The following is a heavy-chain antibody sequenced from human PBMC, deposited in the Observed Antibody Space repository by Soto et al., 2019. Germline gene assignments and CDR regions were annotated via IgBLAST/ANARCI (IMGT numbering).Heavy chain of an antibody. CDR3: ARDRETGYFDS. CDR1: GYSISRGYF. V-gene: IGHV4-38-2*02. CDR2: IYHRGST. D-gene: IGHD3-9*01. J-gene: IGHJ4*02. Sequence: SETLSLNFPVSGYSISRGYFWVCMRQPPGKGLEWIGSIYHRGSTYYNPPLKSRVTISVDTAKNQFSLKLSYVTAADTDVYYSARDRETGYFDSWGQGTL.